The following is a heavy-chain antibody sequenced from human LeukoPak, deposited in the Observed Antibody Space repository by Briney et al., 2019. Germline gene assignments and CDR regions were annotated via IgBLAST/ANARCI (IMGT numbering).Heavy chain of an antibody. CDR1: GCSISNYY. CDR3: SRGPPASQWLVWYYVDY. V-gene: IGHV4-59*01. D-gene: IGHD6-19*01. Sequence: PSETLSLTCAVSGCSISNYYWSWIRQPPGKGLEWIGYIYYSGSTKYNSALKGRVTISVDTSKNQFSLFLSSVTAADTAVYYCSRGPPASQWLVWYYVDYWGQGTLVTVSS. CDR2: IYYSGST. J-gene: IGHJ4*02.